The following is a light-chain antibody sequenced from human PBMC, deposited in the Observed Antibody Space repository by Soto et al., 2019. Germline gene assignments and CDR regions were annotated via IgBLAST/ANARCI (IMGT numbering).Light chain of an antibody. Sequence: QSALTQPASVSGSPGQSITISCTGTSSDVGSYNLVSWYQQHPGKAPKVMIYEVSKRPSGFANRFSGSKSGNTASLTISGLQGEDEADYYCCSYAGSYTYVFGTGTKLTVL. V-gene: IGLV2-23*02. CDR1: SSDVGSYNL. CDR3: CSYAGSYTYV. J-gene: IGLJ1*01. CDR2: EVS.